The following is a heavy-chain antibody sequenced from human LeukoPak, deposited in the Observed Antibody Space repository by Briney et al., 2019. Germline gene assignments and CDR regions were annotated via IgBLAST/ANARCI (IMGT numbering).Heavy chain of an antibody. J-gene: IGHJ4*02. Sequence: SETLSLTCAVYGGSFSGCYWSWIRQPPGKGLEWIGEINHSGSTNYNPSLKSRVTISVDTSKNQFSLKLSSVTAADTAVYYCARGSTMSRLFDYWGRGTLVTVSS. V-gene: IGHV4-34*01. CDR3: ARGSTMSRLFDY. D-gene: IGHD3-22*01. CDR2: INHSGST. CDR1: GGSFSGCY.